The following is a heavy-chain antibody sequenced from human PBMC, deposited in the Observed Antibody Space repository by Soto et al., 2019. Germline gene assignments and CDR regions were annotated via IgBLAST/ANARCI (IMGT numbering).Heavy chain of an antibody. CDR1: GFTFSSYA. Sequence: EVQLLESGGDLVQPGGSLRLSCAASGFTFSSYAMSWVRQAPGKGLEWVSAITGGGGGTYYANSVKGRFTISRDNSKSTLYLKMNSLRAEDTAVYYCANDSSGDYYVIGGYCRHRDDYWGQGTLVTVSS. V-gene: IGHV3-23*01. D-gene: IGHD3-22*01. J-gene: IGHJ4*02. CDR3: ANDSSGDYYVIGGYCRHRDDY. CDR2: ITGGGGGT.